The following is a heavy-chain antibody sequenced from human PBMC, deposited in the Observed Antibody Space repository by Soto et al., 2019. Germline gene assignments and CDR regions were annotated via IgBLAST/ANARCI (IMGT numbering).Heavy chain of an antibody. D-gene: IGHD3-22*01. J-gene: IGHJ4*02. CDR1: GYTFTSYY. CDR2: INPSGGST. Sequence: ASVKVSCKASGYTFTSYYMHWVRQAPGQGLEWMRIINPSGGSTSYAQKFQGRVTVTRDTSTSTVYMELSSLRSEDTAVYYCARDYYYDSSGYYYNDYWGQGTLVTVSS. CDR3: ARDYYYDSSGYYYNDY. V-gene: IGHV1-46*01.